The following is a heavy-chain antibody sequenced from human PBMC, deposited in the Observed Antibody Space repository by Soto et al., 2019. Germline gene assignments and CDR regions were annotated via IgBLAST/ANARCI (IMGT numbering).Heavy chain of an antibody. CDR3: ASGDRGAFDL. CDR1: GFTFSYYW. J-gene: IGHJ3*01. D-gene: IGHD3-10*01. V-gene: IGHV3-74*01. Sequence: EVQLVESGGGLVRPGGSLRLSCAASGFTFSYYWMHWVRQAPGKGLVWVSRIHSDGSSTTYADFVKGRFIISRDNARNRVDLKMNSVRVQDRAVYYCASGDRGAFDLWGQGPVVPLSS. CDR2: IHSDGSST.